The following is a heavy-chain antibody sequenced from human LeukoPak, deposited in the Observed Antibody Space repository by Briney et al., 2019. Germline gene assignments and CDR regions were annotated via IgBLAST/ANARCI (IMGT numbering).Heavy chain of an antibody. J-gene: IGHJ6*04. D-gene: IGHD2-8*02. CDR1: GFTFSSYW. Sequence: PGGSLRLSCAASGFTFSSYWMHWVRQAPGKALVWVSRINSDGSSTSYADSVKGRFTISRDNAKNTLHLQINSLRAEDTAVYYCAGVLDLDVWGKGTTVTVSS. V-gene: IGHV3-74*01. CDR2: INSDGSST. CDR3: AGVLDLDV.